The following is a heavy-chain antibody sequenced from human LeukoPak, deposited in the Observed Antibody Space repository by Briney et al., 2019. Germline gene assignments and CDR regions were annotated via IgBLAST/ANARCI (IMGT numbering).Heavy chain of an antibody. J-gene: IGHJ4*02. CDR1: GFTFRSYW. V-gene: IGHV3-74*01. D-gene: IGHD3-10*01. CDR3: ARTVPGYFFDY. Sequence: GGSLRLSCAASGFTFRSYWMHWVPQAPGKGLVWVSRINTDGSSTSYADSVKGRFTISRDNAKNTLYLQMNSLRAEDTAVYYCARTVPGYFFDYWGQGTLVTVSS. CDR2: INTDGSST.